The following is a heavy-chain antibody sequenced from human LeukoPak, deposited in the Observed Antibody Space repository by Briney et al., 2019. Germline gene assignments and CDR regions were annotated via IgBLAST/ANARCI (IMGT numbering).Heavy chain of an antibody. CDR3: TTGSSSYGYVLPY. V-gene: IGHV3-15*01. J-gene: IGHJ4*02. CDR1: GFTFSNAW. CDR2: IKSKTDGGTT. D-gene: IGHD5-18*01. Sequence: GGSLRLSCAASGFTFSNAWMSWVRQAPRKGLEWVGRIKSKTDGGTTDYAAPVKGRFTISRDDSKNTLYLQMNSLKTEDTAVYYCTTGSSSYGYVLPYWGQGTLVTVSS.